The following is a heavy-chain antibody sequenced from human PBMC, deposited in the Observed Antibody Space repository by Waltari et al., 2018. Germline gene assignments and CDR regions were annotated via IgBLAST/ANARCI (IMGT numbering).Heavy chain of an antibody. D-gene: IGHD3-3*01. Sequence: QVQLVQSGAEVKKPGASVKVACRASGYNFNTYGLTWVRQAPGKGLEWMGWISPYNDDTKYSKNFQGRISMTTDLTTRTAYMELRRLRADDTAVYYCARDFWSQTSGRELSLMDVWGKGTTVTVSS. CDR1: GYNFNTYG. CDR2: ISPYNDDT. V-gene: IGHV1-18*01. CDR3: ARDFWSQTSGRELSLMDV. J-gene: IGHJ6*03.